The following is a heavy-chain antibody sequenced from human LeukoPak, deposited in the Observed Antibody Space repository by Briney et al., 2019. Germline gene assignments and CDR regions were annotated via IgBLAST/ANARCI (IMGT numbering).Heavy chain of an antibody. Sequence: SETLSLTCGVSGGSVSSSRHYWAWIRQPPGKGLEWIGSIYYSGSTYYNPSLKSGVTISVDTSSNQFSLTLRSVTAADTSVYYCARQSRTTRDPFDSWGRGAQVSVSS. J-gene: IGHJ4*02. CDR3: ARQSRTTRDPFDS. D-gene: IGHD4-11*01. CDR1: GGSVSSSRHY. CDR2: IYYSGST. V-gene: IGHV4-39*01.